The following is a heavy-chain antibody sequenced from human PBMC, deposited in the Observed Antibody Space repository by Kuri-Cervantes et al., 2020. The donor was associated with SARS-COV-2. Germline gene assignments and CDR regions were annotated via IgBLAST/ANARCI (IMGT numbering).Heavy chain of an antibody. CDR2: IRSKTNSHAT. D-gene: IGHD2-8*01. CDR3: TARLQPEGVFDY. CDR1: GFVFSDSA. J-gene: IGHJ4*02. Sequence: ETLSLTCVASGFVFSDSAIHWVRQASGKGLEWVGRIRSKTNSHATSYAASVKGRFTISRDDSKHTAFLQMNGLKTEDSAVYYCTARLQPEGVFDYWGPGTLVTVSS. V-gene: IGHV3-73*01.